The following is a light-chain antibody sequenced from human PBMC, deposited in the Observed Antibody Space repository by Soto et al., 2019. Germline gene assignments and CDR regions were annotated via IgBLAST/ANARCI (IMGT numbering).Light chain of an antibody. CDR1: SNDIGNSNL. Sequence: QSALTQPASVSGSPGQSITISCTGTSNDIGNSNLVSWYQQHPDRAPKLLIYEDTKRPSGISDRFSGSTSGNTASLTISGLRAEDGADYYCSSYEGSNSLLFGGGTKLTVL. J-gene: IGLJ2*01. CDR3: SSYEGSNSLL. V-gene: IGLV2-23*01. CDR2: EDT.